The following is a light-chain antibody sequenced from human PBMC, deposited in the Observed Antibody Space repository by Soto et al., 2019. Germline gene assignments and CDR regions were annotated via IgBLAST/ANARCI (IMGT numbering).Light chain of an antibody. J-gene: IGKJ5*01. CDR2: DAS. CDR1: QTISNW. Sequence: QSPSTLSASVGDRVTITCRASQTISNWLAWYQQKPGKAPTLLIYDASTLERGVPSRFSGTGSGTEFTLSIDSLQPDDFATYYCQQYHTSSITFGQGTRLEIK. CDR3: QQYHTSSIT. V-gene: IGKV1-5*01.